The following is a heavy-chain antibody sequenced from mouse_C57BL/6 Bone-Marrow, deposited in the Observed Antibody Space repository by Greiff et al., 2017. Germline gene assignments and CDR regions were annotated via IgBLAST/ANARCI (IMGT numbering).Heavy chain of an antibody. V-gene: IGHV5-17*01. J-gene: IGHJ2*01. CDR1: GFTFSDYG. CDR2: ISRGSSTI. D-gene: IGHD2-4*01. CDR3: ARMDYDY. Sequence: EVKLVESGGGLVKPGGSLKLSCAASGFTFSDYGMHWVRQAPEKGLEWVAYISRGSSTIYYADTVKGRFTISRDNAKNTLFLQMTRLRSEDTAMYYCARMDYDYWGQGTTLTVSS.